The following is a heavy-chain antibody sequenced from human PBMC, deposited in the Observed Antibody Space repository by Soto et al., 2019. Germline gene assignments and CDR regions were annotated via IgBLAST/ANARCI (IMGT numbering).Heavy chain of an antibody. Sequence: GASVKVSCKASGGTFSNYAISWVRQATGQGLEWMGWMNPNSGNTGYAQKFQGRVTMTRNTSISTAYMELSSLRSEDTAVYYCASIGYDPYYYYYMDVWGKGTTVTVSS. D-gene: IGHD3-3*01. J-gene: IGHJ6*03. CDR2: MNPNSGNT. CDR3: ASIGYDPYYYYYMDV. V-gene: IGHV1-8*02. CDR1: GGTFSNYA.